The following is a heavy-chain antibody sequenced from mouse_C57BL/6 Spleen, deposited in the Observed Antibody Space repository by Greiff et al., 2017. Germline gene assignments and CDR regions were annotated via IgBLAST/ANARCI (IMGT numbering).Heavy chain of an antibody. J-gene: IGHJ4*01. Sequence: EVKLMESGGGLVKPGGSLKLSCAASGFTFSDYGMHWVRQAPEKGLEWVAYISSGSSTIYYADTVQGRFTISRDNAKNTLFLQMTSLRSEDTAMYYCARGGSRPYAMDYWGQGTSVTVSS. D-gene: IGHD1-1*01. CDR2: ISSGSSTI. CDR3: ARGGSRPYAMDY. V-gene: IGHV5-17*01. CDR1: GFTFSDYG.